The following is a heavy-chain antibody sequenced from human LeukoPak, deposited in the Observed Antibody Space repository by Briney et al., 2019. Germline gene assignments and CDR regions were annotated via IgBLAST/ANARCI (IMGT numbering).Heavy chain of an antibody. J-gene: IGHJ6*03. CDR3: ARWGNGSGTLFPSYYYVDV. V-gene: IGHV4-61*02. CDR2: IYTSGST. Sequence: SQTLSLTCTVSGGSISSGSYYWSWIRQPAGKGLEWIGRIYTSGSTNYNPSLNPSLESRVTISVDTSRNQFSLKLSSVTAADMAVYYCARWGNGSGTLFPSYYYVDVWGRGTTVTVSS. CDR1: GGSISSGSYY. D-gene: IGHD3-10*01.